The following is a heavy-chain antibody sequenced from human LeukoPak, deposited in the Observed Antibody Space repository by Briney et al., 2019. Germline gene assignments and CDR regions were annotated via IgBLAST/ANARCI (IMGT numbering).Heavy chain of an antibody. V-gene: IGHV3-21*01. CDR2: ISSSSSYI. Sequence: PGGSLRLSCAASGFTFSSYWMSWVRQAPGKGLEWVSSISSSSSYIYYADSVKGRFTISRDNAKNSLYLQMNSLRAEDTAVYYCARAFDCGGDCYWDYWGQGTLVTVSS. CDR1: GFTFSSYW. D-gene: IGHD2-21*02. CDR3: ARAFDCGGDCYWDY. J-gene: IGHJ4*02.